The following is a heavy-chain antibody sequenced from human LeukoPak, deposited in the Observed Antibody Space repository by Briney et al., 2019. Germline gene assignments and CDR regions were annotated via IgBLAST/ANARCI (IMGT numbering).Heavy chain of an antibody. Sequence: AGGSLRLSCAASGFSFSTHWLHWVRQAPGKGLVWVSRINSDGTSTTYADSVKGRFTLSRDNAKNTLYLQMNSLRVEDTAVFHCAREGTYSNVPEIGGQGTLVTVSS. D-gene: IGHD2/OR15-2a*01. CDR3: AREGTYSNVPEI. J-gene: IGHJ1*01. V-gene: IGHV3-74*01. CDR2: INSDGTST. CDR1: GFSFSTHW.